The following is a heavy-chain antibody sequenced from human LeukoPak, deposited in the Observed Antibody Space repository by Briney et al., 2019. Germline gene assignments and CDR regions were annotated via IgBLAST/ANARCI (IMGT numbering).Heavy chain of an antibody. Sequence: SETLSLTCTVSGGSISSSSYYWGWIRQPPGKGLEWIGSIYYGGSTYYNPSLKSRVTISVDTSKNQFSLKLSSVTAADTAVYYCARLSIAARPRDYWGQGTLVTVSS. CDR1: GGSISSSSYY. CDR3: ARLSIAARPRDY. CDR2: IYYGGST. D-gene: IGHD6-6*01. J-gene: IGHJ4*02. V-gene: IGHV4-39*01.